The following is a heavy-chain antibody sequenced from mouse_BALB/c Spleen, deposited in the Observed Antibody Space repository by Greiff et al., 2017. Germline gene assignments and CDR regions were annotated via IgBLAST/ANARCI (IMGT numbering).Heavy chain of an antibody. CDR2: ISSGSSTI. CDR3: ARWGSHGGFAY. CDR1: GFTFSSFG. V-gene: IGHV5-17*02. Sequence: EVQLVESGGGLVQPGGSRKLSRAASGFTFSSFGMHWVRQAPEKGLEWVAYISSGSSTIYYADTVKGRFTISRDNPKNTLFLQMTSLRSEDTAMYYCARWGSHGGFAYWGQGTLVTVSA. J-gene: IGHJ3*01.